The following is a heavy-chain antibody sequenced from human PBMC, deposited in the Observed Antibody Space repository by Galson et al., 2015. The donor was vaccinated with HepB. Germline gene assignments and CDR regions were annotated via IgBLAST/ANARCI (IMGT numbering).Heavy chain of an antibody. CDR1: GYTFTGYY. V-gene: IGHV1-2*04. J-gene: IGHJ4*02. CDR2: INPNSGGT. Sequence: SVKVSCKASGYTFTGYYMHWVRQAPGQGLEWMGWINPNSGGTNYAQKFQGWVTMTRDTSISTAYMELSRLRSDDTAVYYCARDQGGYDYVWGPNFWYDYWGQGTLVTVSS. D-gene: IGHD3-16*01. CDR3: ARDQGGYDYVWGPNFWYDY.